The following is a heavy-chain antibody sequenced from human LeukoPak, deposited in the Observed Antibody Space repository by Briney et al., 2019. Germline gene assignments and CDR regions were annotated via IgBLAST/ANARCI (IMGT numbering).Heavy chain of an antibody. CDR2: IYYSGST. CDR1: GGSISSYY. Sequence: SETLSLTCTVSGGSISSYYWSWIRQPPGKGLEWIGYIYYSGSTNYNPSLKSRVTISVDTSKNQFSLKLSSVTAADTAVYYCARGGVVVTAIKSDYYYGMDVWGQGTTVTVSS. J-gene: IGHJ6*02. CDR3: ARGGVVVTAIKSDYYYGMDV. V-gene: IGHV4-59*12. D-gene: IGHD2-21*02.